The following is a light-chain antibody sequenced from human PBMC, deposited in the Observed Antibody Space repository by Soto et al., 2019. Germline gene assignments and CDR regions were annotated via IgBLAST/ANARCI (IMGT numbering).Light chain of an antibody. V-gene: IGKV1-5*03. CDR3: KQYNSYTWT. CDR2: KAS. J-gene: IGKJ1*01. CDR1: QSVSIW. Sequence: DIQMTQSPSTLSASVGDRVTITCRASQSVSIWLAWYQQKPGKAPKLLIYKASSLESGVPSRFSGSGSGTEFTLTISSLQPDDLATYYCKQYNSYTWTFGQGTKVEIK.